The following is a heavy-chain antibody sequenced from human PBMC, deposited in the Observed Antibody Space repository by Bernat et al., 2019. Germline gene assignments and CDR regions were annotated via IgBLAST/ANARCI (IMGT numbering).Heavy chain of an antibody. Sequence: QGELVQSGTEMKKLGASVRVSCKAPGFIFTSNGFAWVRQAPGQGQEWMGRVSAYNGDTQYAQKFQGRVLMTTDSSTTTAYMELKNLRSDDTAVYFCATTSVSLYWYFDLWGRGTLVTVSS. CDR3: ATTSVSLYWYFDL. J-gene: IGHJ2*01. CDR1: GFIFTSNG. V-gene: IGHV1-18*01. CDR2: VSAYNGDT.